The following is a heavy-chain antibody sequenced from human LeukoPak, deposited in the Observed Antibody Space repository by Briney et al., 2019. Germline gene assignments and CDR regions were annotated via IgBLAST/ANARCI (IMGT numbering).Heavy chain of an antibody. D-gene: IGHD5-24*01. Sequence: GASVKVSCKASGYTFTGYYMHWVRQAPGQGLEWMGWINPNSGGTNYAQKFQGRVTMTRDTSISTAYMERSRLRALTTAVYFCARALSEGVENTLGQVFFYNYSGMDVCGQGATVTVS. CDR2: INPNSGGT. CDR1: GYTFTGYY. CDR3: ARALSEGVENTLGQVFFYNYSGMDV. J-gene: IGHJ6*02. V-gene: IGHV1-2*02.